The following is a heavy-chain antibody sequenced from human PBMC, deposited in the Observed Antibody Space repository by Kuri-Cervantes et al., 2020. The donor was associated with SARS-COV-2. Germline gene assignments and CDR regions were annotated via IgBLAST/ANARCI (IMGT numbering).Heavy chain of an antibody. V-gene: IGHV4-30-2*01. J-gene: IGHJ6*02. CDR2: IYHSGST. D-gene: IGHD2-2*01. Sequence: LRLSCAVTGGSISSGGYPWSWIRQPPGKGLEWIGYIYHSGSTYYNPSLKSRVTISVDRSKNQFSLKLSSVTAADTAVYYCARELVVPAATGYYYYGMDVWGQGTTVTVSS. CDR1: GGSISSGGYP. CDR3: ARELVVPAATGYYYYGMDV.